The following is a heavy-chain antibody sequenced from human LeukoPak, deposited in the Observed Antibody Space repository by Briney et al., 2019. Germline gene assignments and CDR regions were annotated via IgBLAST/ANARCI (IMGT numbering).Heavy chain of an antibody. V-gene: IGHV1-24*01. Sequence: ASGMVSSTVSGYTLTQLSMHWGRQAPRKGLEWRGGFDPEDGETIYAQKFQGRVTMTEDTSTDTAYMELSSLRSEDTAVYYCATEFAVVGQQLVRTTVNYWGQGTLVTVSS. J-gene: IGHJ4*02. D-gene: IGHD6-13*01. CDR2: FDPEDGET. CDR1: GYTLTQLS. CDR3: ATEFAVVGQQLVRTTVNY.